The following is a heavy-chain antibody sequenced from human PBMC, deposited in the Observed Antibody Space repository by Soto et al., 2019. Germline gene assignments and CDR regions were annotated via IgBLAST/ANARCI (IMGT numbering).Heavy chain of an antibody. CDR3: AGVLKGYYDSSGYAFDI. Sequence: QVQLVQSGAEVKKPGSSVKVSCKASGGTFSSYAISWVRQAPGQGLEWMGGIIPIFGTANYAQKFQGRVTFTADESTSTAYMELSSLRSEDTAVYYCAGVLKGYYDSSGYAFDIWGQGTMVTGSS. J-gene: IGHJ3*02. D-gene: IGHD3-22*01. V-gene: IGHV1-69*01. CDR1: GGTFSSYA. CDR2: IIPIFGTA.